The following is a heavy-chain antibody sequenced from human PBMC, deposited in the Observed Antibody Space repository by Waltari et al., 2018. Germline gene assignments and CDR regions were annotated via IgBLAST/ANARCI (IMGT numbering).Heavy chain of an antibody. V-gene: IGHV7-4-1*02. D-gene: IGHD6-13*01. CDR2: INTNTGHP. Sequence: QVQLVQSGAEVKKPGASVKVSCKASGYTFTGYYMHWLRQAPGQGLEWMGWINTNTGHPSYAQGFTRRFVFSFDTSVNTAFLQINSLKADDTAMYYCATVLGAAPATRVTWGQGTLVTVSS. CDR3: ATVLGAAPATRVT. CDR1: GYTFTGYY. J-gene: IGHJ4*02.